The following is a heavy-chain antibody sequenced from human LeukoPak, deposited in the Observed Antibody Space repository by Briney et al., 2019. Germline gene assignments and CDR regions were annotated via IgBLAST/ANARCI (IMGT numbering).Heavy chain of an antibody. J-gene: IGHJ6*03. CDR2: IRYDGSNK. CDR1: GFTFSSYG. CDR3: AKEGSSGWYGYYYYMDV. V-gene: IGHV3-30*02. Sequence: GGSLRLSCAASGFTFSSYGMHWVRQAPGKGLEWVAFIRYDGSNKYYADSVKGRFTISRDNSKNTLYLQMNSLRAEDAAVYYCAKEGSSGWYGYYYYMDVWGKGTTVTVSS. D-gene: IGHD6-19*01.